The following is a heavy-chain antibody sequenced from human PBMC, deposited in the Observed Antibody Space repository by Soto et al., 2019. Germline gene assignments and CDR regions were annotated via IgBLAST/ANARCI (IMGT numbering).Heavy chain of an antibody. D-gene: IGHD3-22*01. V-gene: IGHV3-73*01. CDR3: TRHGSFKGNYDSSGYYHAEYFQH. CDR2: IRSKANSYAT. CDR1: GFTFSGSA. J-gene: IGHJ1*01. Sequence: GSLRLSCAASGFTFSGSAMHWVRQASGKGLEWVGRIRSKANSYATAYAASVKGRFTISRDDSKNTAYLQMNSLKTEDTAVYYCTRHGSFKGNYDSSGYYHAEYFQHWGQGTLVTVSS.